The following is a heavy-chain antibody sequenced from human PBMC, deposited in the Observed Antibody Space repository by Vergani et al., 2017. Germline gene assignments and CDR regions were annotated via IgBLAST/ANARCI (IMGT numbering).Heavy chain of an antibody. CDR1: GFTFGDYA. V-gene: IGHV3-49*05. CDR3: TRSMVRGVILAFDI. J-gene: IGHJ3*02. CDR2: IRSKAYGGTT. D-gene: IGHD3-10*01. Sequence: EVQLVESGGGLVKPGRSLRLSCTASGFTFGDYAMSWFRQAPGKGLEWVGFIRSKAYGGTTEYAASVKGRFTISRDDSKSIAYLQMNSLKTEDTAVYYCTRSMVRGVILAFDIWGQGTMVTVSS.